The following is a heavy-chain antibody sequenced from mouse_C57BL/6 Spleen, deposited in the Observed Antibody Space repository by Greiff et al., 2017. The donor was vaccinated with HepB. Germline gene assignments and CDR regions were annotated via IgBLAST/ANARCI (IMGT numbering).Heavy chain of an antibody. V-gene: IGHV5-4*01. CDR3: ARDLYYGSSYFDY. CDR2: ISDGGSYT. Sequence: EVKLMESGGGLVKPGGSLKLSCAASGFTFSSYAMSWVRQTPEKRLEWVATISDGGSYTYYPDNVKGRFTISRDNAKNNLYLQMSHLKSEDTAMYYCARDLYYGSSYFDYWGQGTTLTVSS. D-gene: IGHD1-1*01. CDR1: GFTFSSYA. J-gene: IGHJ2*01.